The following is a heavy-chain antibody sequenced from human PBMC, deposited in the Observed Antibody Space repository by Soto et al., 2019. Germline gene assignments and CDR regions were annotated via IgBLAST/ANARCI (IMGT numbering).Heavy chain of an antibody. CDR3: ARDIRVTNDYFDY. V-gene: IGHV3-30-3*01. J-gene: IGHJ4*02. CDR2: ISYDGSNK. D-gene: IGHD2-21*02. CDR1: GFTFSSYA. Sequence: SLRLSCAASGFTFSSYAMHWVRQAPGKGLEWVAVISYDGSNKYYADSVKGRFTISRDNSKNTLYLQMNSLRAEDTAVYYCARDIRVTNDYFDYWGQGTLVTVSS.